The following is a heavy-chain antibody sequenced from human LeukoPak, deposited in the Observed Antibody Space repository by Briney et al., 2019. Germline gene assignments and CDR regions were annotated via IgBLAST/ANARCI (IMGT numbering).Heavy chain of an antibody. Sequence: SETLSLTCTVSGYSISSGYYWGWIRQPPGKGLEWIGSIYHSGSTYYNPSLKSRVTISVDTSKNQFSLKLSSVTAADTAVYYCARDQLGTTSGDGYNGCFDYWGQGTLVTVSS. CDR2: IYHSGST. CDR3: ARDQLGTTSGDGYNGCFDY. V-gene: IGHV4-38-2*02. D-gene: IGHD5-24*01. CDR1: GYSISSGYY. J-gene: IGHJ4*02.